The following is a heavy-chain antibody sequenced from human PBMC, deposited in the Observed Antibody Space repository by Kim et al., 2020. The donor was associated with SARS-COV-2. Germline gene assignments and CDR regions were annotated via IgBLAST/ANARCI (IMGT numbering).Heavy chain of an antibody. CDR3: AMYRLAAQPSPKDFDY. CDR2: ISYDGNNK. V-gene: IGHV3-30*03. Sequence: GGSLRLSCAASGFTFSSYGLHWVRQAPGKGLEWVALISYDGNNKYYADSVKGRFTISRDNSKNTLYLQMNSLRAEDTAVYYCAMYRLAAQPSPKDFDYWGQGTLVTVSS. J-gene: IGHJ4*02. D-gene: IGHD2-15*01. CDR1: GFTFSSYG.